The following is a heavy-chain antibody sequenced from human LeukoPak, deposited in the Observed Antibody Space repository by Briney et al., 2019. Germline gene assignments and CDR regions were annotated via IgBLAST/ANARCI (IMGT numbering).Heavy chain of an antibody. CDR1: GYTFTSYY. Sequence: ASVKVSCKASGYTFTSYYMHWVRQAPGQGLEWMGIINPSGGSTSYAQKFQGRVTMTRDMSTSTAYMELSSLRSEDTAVYYCAKPYYDFWSGYSNDNWFDPWGQGTLVTVSS. D-gene: IGHD3-3*01. J-gene: IGHJ5*02. CDR3: AKPYYDFWSGYSNDNWFDP. CDR2: INPSGGST. V-gene: IGHV1-46*01.